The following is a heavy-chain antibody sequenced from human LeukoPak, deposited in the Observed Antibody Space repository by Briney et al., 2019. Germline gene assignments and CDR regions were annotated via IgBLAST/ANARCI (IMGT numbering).Heavy chain of an antibody. V-gene: IGHV3-9*03. Sequence: SLTLSCAPSGLTFDDYAMHCARHSRGGGVGWGSGIRWNSGSIGYAESVTGRFTIHRDNAKNSLYLQMNSLRAEDMALYYCAKSSGYSSRWALDYWGQGTLVTVSS. CDR3: AKSSGYSSRWALDY. CDR1: GLTFDDYA. J-gene: IGHJ4*02. CDR2: IRWNSGSI. D-gene: IGHD6-13*01.